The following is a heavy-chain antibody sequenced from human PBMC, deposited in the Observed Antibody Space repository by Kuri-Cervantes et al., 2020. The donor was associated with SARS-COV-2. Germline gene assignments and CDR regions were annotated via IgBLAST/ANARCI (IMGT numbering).Heavy chain of an antibody. J-gene: IGHJ3*02. V-gene: IGHV4-61*08. Sequence: SETLSLTCTVSGGSISSGGYYWSWIRQPPGKGLAWIGYIYYSGSTYYNPSLKSRVTMSVDTSKNQFSLKLSSVTAADTAVYYCARTYDTVTGDAFDIWGQGTMVTVSS. CDR2: IYYSGST. CDR1: GGSISSGGYY. CDR3: ARTYDTVTGDAFDI. D-gene: IGHD4-11*01.